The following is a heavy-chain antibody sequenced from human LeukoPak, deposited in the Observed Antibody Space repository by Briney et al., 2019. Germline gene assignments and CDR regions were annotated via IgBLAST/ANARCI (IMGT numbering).Heavy chain of an antibody. D-gene: IGHD2-8*01. CDR3: ARENCTNGVCYFWYFDY. V-gene: IGHV3-33*01. CDR1: GFTFSSYG. CDR2: IWYDGSNK. Sequence: PGRSLRLSCAASGFTFSSYGMHWVRQAPGKGLEWVAVIWYDGSNKYYADPVKGRFTISRDNSKNTLYLRMNSLRAEDTAVYYCARENCTNGVCYFWYFDYWGQGTLVTVSS. J-gene: IGHJ4*02.